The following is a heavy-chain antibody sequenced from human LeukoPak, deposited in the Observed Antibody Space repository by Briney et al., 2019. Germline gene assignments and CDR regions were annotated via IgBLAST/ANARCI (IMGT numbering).Heavy chain of an antibody. J-gene: IGHJ3*02. Sequence: PGGSLRLSCAASGFTFSSYSMNWVRQAPGKGLEWVSYISSGSSTIYYADSVKGRFTISRDNAKNSLYLQMNSLRAEDTAVYYCARDLYSSGFNDAFDIWGQGTMVTVSS. CDR1: GFTFSSYS. CDR2: ISSGSSTI. V-gene: IGHV3-48*01. CDR3: ARDLYSSGFNDAFDI. D-gene: IGHD6-19*01.